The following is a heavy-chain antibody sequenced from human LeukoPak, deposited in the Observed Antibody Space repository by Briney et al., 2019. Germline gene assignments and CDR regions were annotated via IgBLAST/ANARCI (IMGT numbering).Heavy chain of an antibody. CDR3: ARGRWVFDS. D-gene: IGHD6-13*01. CDR1: RFIFSNSW. J-gene: IGHJ4*02. CDR2: IKEDGSET. V-gene: IGHV3-7*01. Sequence: GSLRLSCAASRFIFSNSWMSWVRQAPGKGLEWVANIKEDGSETRYVASVKGRFTISRDNAKSSLYLQMNSLRAEDTAVYYCARGRWVFDSWGQGTLVTVSS.